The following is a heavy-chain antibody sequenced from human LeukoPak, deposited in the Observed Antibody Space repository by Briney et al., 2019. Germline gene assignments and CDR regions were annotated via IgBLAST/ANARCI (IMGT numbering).Heavy chain of an antibody. CDR2: ISGRTGAT. D-gene: IGHD5-12*01. Sequence: GGSLRLSCAASGFTFTTNAMSWVRQAPGKGLEWVSAISGRTGATYYADSVKGRFTISRDNAKNSLYLQMNSLRDEDTAVYYCARDRGYSGYDLGHWGQGTLVTVSS. J-gene: IGHJ4*02. CDR1: GFTFTTNA. CDR3: ARDRGYSGYDLGH. V-gene: IGHV3-23*01.